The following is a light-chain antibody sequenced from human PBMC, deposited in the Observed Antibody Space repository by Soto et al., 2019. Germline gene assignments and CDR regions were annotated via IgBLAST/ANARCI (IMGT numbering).Light chain of an antibody. Sequence: EIVLTQSPGTLSLSPGERATLSCRASQSVSGTYLAWYQQKPGQAPRLLIFGASSRATGIPDRFSGSGSGTDFTLTISRLEPEDIAVYYCQHYGGSPPITFGQGTRLEMK. CDR1: QSVSGTY. J-gene: IGKJ5*01. CDR2: GAS. V-gene: IGKV3-20*01. CDR3: QHYGGSPPIT.